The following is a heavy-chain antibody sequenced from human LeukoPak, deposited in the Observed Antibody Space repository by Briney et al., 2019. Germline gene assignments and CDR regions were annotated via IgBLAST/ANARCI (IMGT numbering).Heavy chain of an antibody. CDR1: GGSFSGYY. CDR3: ARGLVEEGWFDP. V-gene: IGHV4-34*01. J-gene: IGHJ5*02. CDR2: INHSGST. D-gene: IGHD2-8*02. Sequence: SETLSLTCAVYGGSFSGYYWSWIRQPPGKGLEWIGEINHSGSTNYNPSLKSRVTISVDTSKNQFSLKLSSVTAADTAVYYCARGLVEEGWFDPWGQGTLVTVSS.